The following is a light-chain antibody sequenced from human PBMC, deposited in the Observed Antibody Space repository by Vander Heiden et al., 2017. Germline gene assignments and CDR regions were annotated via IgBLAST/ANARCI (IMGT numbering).Light chain of an antibody. Sequence: IVFTQSPATLSSSTGERATLSCMASQSVSSYLAWYQQKPGQAPRLLIYYASNRATGIPARFSGSGSGTDFTLTISSLEPEDFAVYYCQQRSNWPRTFGQGTKVEIK. V-gene: IGKV3-11*01. CDR3: QQRSNWPRT. CDR2: YAS. J-gene: IGKJ1*01. CDR1: QSVSSY.